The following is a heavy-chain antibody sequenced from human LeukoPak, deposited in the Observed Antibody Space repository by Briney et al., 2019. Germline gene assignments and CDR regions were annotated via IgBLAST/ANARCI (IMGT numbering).Heavy chain of an antibody. CDR3: ARGATVTTMEEKRYYFDY. J-gene: IGHJ4*02. CDR2: MYTSGST. V-gene: IGHV4-61*02. D-gene: IGHD4-17*01. Sequence: SQTLSLTCTVSGGLISSGSYYWSWIRQPAGKGLEWIGRMYTSGSTNYNPSLKSRVTISVDKSKNQFSLKLSSVTAADTAVYYCARGATVTTMEEKRYYFDYWGQGTLVTVSS. CDR1: GGLISSGSYY.